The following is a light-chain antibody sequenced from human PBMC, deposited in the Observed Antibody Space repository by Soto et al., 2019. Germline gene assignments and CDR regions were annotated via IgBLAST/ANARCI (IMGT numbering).Light chain of an antibody. CDR2: DVS. CDR1: SSDVGGYNY. J-gene: IGLJ1*01. Sequence: QSALTHPASVSGAPGQSITISCTGTSSDVGGYNYVSLYQHHPGKAPKLMIFDVSNRPSGVSNRFSGSKSGNTASLTISGLHPEDEADYYCRSYTPSNTRQIVFGTGTKVTVL. V-gene: IGLV2-14*03. CDR3: RSYTPSNTRQIV.